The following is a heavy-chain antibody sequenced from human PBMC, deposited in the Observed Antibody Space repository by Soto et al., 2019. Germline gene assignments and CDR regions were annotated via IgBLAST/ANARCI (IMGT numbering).Heavy chain of an antibody. V-gene: IGHV1-3*01. J-gene: IGHJ5*02. CDR3: AREEGAPAAYNWYDP. CDR2: INAGNGNT. CDR1: GGTFTSYV. D-gene: IGHD2-2*01. Sequence: ASVKVSCKASGGTFTSYVMHWVRQAPGQRLEWMGWINAGNGNTKYSQKFQGRVTITRDTSASTAYMELSSLTSEDTAVYYCAREEGAPAAYNWYDPWGQGTLVTVSS.